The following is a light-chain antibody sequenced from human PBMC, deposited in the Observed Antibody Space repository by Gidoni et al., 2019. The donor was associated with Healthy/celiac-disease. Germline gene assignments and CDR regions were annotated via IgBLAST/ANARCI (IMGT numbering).Light chain of an antibody. Sequence: VMTPSPESLAASPGERATINCKSSQSVFYSSNNKNYLAWYQQKPGQPPKLLIYWAATRESGVPDRFSGSGSGTDFTLTISSLQAEDVAVYYCQQYYTPWLTFGGGTKVEIK. J-gene: IGKJ4*02. CDR2: WAA. V-gene: IGKV4-1*01. CDR3: QQYYTPWLT. CDR1: QSVFYSSNNKNY.